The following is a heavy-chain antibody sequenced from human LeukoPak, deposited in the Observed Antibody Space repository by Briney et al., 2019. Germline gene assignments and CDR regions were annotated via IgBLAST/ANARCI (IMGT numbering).Heavy chain of an antibody. V-gene: IGHV1-18*01. CDR1: GYTFTSYG. J-gene: IGHJ4*02. D-gene: IGHD3-3*01. CDR2: ISAYNGNT. CDR3: ARVLGHDFRSGSQDFDY. Sequence: GASVKVSCKASGYTFTSYGISWGRQAPGQGLEWMGWISAYNGNTNYAQKLQGRVTMTTDTSTSTAYMELRSLRSDDTAVYYCARVLGHDFRSGSQDFDYWGQGTLVTVSS.